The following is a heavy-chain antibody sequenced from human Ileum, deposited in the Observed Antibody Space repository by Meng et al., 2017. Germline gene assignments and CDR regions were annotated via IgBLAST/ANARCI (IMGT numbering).Heavy chain of an antibody. CDR1: GFTFSSYI. V-gene: IGHV3-30*01. CDR3: GREPSFGDHAY. CDR2: ISHDGDTQ. Sequence: GESLKISCAASGFTFSSYIMHWVRKAPGKGPEWVTAISHDGDTQYDADSVKDRSNISRDNSKNTLYLQMNSLRPEDTAVYYCGREPSFGDHAYWGQGTLVTVSS. J-gene: IGHJ4*02. D-gene: IGHD2-21*01.